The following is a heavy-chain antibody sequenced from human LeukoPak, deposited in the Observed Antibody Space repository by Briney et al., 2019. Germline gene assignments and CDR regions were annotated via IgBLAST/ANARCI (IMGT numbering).Heavy chain of an antibody. J-gene: IGHJ4*02. CDR2: IYSGGST. Sequence: GGSLRLSCAASGFTVSSNYMSWVRQAPEKGLEWVSVIYSGGSTYYADSVKGRFTISRDNSKNTLYLQMNSLRAEDTAVYYCARKGPDYGGNLGTFDYWGQGTLVTVSS. D-gene: IGHD4-23*01. CDR3: ARKGPDYGGNLGTFDY. CDR1: GFTVSSNY. V-gene: IGHV3-53*01.